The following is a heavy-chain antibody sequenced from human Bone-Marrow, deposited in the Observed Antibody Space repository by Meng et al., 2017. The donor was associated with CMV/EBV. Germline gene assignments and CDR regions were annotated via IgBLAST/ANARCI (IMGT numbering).Heavy chain of an antibody. D-gene: IGHD2-2*01. Sequence: SVKVSCKASGGTFSRYAFSWVRQAPGQGLEWMGGIIPMIDKAHYAQKFQGTVTITADKSTGTAYMELSSLKSDDTAVYYCARDPVVPAALDYWGQGTLVTVSS. CDR2: IIPMIDKA. CDR1: GGTFSRYA. CDR3: ARDPVVPAALDY. J-gene: IGHJ4*02. V-gene: IGHV1-69*10.